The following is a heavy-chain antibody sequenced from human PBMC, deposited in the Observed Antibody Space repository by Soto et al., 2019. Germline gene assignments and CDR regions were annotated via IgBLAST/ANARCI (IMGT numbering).Heavy chain of an antibody. CDR1: GVSFNNNG. J-gene: IGHJ6*02. CDR2: VSPPFRTS. V-gene: IGHV1-69*01. CDR3: ARVLYYGSGSYSPYGMDV. D-gene: IGHD3-10*01. Sequence: QVQLVQSGAEVKKPGSSVKVSCKTSGVSFNNNGIGGGGKAPGQGLEWMGGVSPPFRTSNYARKFQGRISITADASTGTVNMELSSLTSEDTAQYYCARVLYYGSGSYSPYGMDVWGQGTTVTVSS.